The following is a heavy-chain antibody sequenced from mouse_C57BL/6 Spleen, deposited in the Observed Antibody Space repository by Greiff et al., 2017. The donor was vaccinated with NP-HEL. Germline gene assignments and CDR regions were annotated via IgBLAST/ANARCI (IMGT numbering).Heavy chain of an antibody. J-gene: IGHJ3*01. CDR3: ARPGLFITTVVAPFAY. CDR1: GYTFTSYW. Sequence: QVQLQQSGAELVMPGASVKLSCKASGYTFTSYWMHWVKQRPGQGLEWIGEIDPSDSYTNYNQKFKGKSTLTVDKSSSTAYMQLSSLTSEDSAVYYCARPGLFITTVVAPFAYWGQGTLVTVSA. D-gene: IGHD1-1*01. V-gene: IGHV1-69*01. CDR2: IDPSDSYT.